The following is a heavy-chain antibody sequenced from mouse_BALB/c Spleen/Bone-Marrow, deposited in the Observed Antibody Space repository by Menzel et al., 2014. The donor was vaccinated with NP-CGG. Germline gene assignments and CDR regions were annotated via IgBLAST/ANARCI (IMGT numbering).Heavy chain of an antibody. CDR1: GYIFSSYW. V-gene: IGHV1-9*01. Sequence: QVQLQQSGAELMKPGASVTISCKATGYIFSSYWIEWIKQRPGHGLEWIGEILPGSGNTNYNEKFRDKATFTAETSSNIAYMQLSSLTSEDSAVYYCSRRAHYFGSGLDYWGQGTTLPVPS. CDR2: ILPGSGNT. J-gene: IGHJ2*01. CDR3: SRRAHYFGSGLDY. D-gene: IGHD1-1*01.